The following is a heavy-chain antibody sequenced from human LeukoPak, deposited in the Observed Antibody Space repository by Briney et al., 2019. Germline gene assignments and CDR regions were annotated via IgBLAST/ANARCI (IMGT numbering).Heavy chain of an antibody. V-gene: IGHV1-2*02. CDR3: ARATPYFDY. CDR2: INLNSGVT. Sequence: ASVKVSCKASGYTFTGYYMHWARQAPGQGLDWMGWINLNSGVTNYAQKFQGRVTMTRDTSISTAYMELSRLRSDDAAVYYCARATPYFDYWGQGTLVTVSS. CDR1: GYTFTGYY. J-gene: IGHJ4*02.